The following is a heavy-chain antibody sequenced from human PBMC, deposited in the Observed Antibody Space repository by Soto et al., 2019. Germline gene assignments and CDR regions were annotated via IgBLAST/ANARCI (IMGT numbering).Heavy chain of an antibody. J-gene: IGHJ6*02. V-gene: IGHV4-30-2*01. CDR1: GGSISSGGYS. CDR3: ASYYYYYGMDV. CDR2: IYHSGST. Sequence: SETLSLTCAVSGGSISSGGYSWSWIRQPPGKGLEWIGYIYHSGSTYYNPSLKSRVTISVDRSKNQFSLKLSSVTAADTAVYYCASYYYYYGMDVWGQGTTVT.